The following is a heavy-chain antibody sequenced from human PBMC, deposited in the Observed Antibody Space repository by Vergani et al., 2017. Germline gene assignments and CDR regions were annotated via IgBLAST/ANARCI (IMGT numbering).Heavy chain of an antibody. V-gene: IGHV4-34*02. D-gene: IGHD3-10*01. CDR2: INNDGHT. J-gene: IGHJ4*02. CDR1: GESFSSFY. Sequence: QVQLQQWGAGVVKPSGTLSLTCAVFGESFSSFYWSWIRQPPGKGLEGIGEINNDGHTNYNPSLESRVTVSRDTAKNQFSLNLMSVTAADTAMYYCAVRPRVNLVGGEIVTKRTFDYWRQGGLVTVSS. CDR3: AVRPRVNLVGGEIVTKRTFDY.